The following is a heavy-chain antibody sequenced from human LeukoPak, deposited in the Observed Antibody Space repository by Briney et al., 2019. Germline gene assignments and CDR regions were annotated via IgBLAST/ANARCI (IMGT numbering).Heavy chain of an antibody. CDR3: ARDAIEDGRFDP. V-gene: IGHV3-48*03. J-gene: IGHJ5*02. Sequence: PGGSLRLSCAASGFTFSSYEMNWVRQAPGKGLEWVSYISSSGSTIYYADSVKGRFTISRDNAKHSLYLQMNSLRAEDTAVYYCARDAIEDGRFDPWGQGTLVTVSS. CDR2: ISSSGSTI. CDR1: GFTFSSYE. D-gene: IGHD5-24*01.